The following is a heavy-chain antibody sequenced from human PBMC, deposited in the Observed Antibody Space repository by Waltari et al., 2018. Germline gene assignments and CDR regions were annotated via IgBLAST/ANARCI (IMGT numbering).Heavy chain of an antibody. Sequence: QVQLVQSGAEVKKPGASVKVSCKASGYTFTGYYLHWVRQAPGQGLEWMGRINPNSGGTNYAQKFQGRVTMTRDTSISTAYMELSRLRSDDTAVYYCARDASYDSSGRDAFDIWGQGTMVTVSS. CDR1: GYTFTGYY. J-gene: IGHJ3*02. V-gene: IGHV1-2*06. CDR2: INPNSGGT. D-gene: IGHD3-22*01. CDR3: ARDASYDSSGRDAFDI.